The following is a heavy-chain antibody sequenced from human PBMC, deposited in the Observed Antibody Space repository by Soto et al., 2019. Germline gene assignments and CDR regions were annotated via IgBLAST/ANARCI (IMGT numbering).Heavy chain of an antibody. CDR2: ISGSGGST. CDR3: AKERPGEYCTNGVCSTRGDAFDI. CDR1: GFTFSSYA. D-gene: IGHD2-8*01. J-gene: IGHJ3*02. V-gene: IGHV3-23*01. Sequence: GGSLRLSCAASGFTFSSYAMSWVRQAPGKGLEWVSAISGSGGSTYYADSVKGRFTISRDNSKNTLYLQMNSLRAEDTAVYYCAKERPGEYCTNGVCSTRGDAFDIWGQGTMVTVSS.